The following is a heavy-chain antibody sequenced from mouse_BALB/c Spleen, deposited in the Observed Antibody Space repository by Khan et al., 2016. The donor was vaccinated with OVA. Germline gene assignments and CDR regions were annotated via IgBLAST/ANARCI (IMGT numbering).Heavy chain of an antibody. J-gene: IGHJ2*01. CDR1: GYTFTSYV. CDR3: AKNYRYDVYFDY. CDR2: IYPYNDAS. V-gene: IGHV1S136*01. D-gene: IGHD2-14*01. Sequence: VQLQQSGPELVKPGASVKMSCKASGYTFTSYVMHWVRQKPGQGLEWIGYIYPYNDASKYNEKFKGKATLPSDKSSSTAYMELSSLTSEDSAVYYCAKNYRYDVYFDYWGQGTTLTVSS.